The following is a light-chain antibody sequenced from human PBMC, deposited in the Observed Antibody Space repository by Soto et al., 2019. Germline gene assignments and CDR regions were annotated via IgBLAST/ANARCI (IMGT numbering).Light chain of an antibody. J-gene: IGKJ5*01. V-gene: IGKV3-11*01. CDR3: QQRSNWPL. CDR1: QSVSSY. CDR2: DAS. Sequence: EIVLTQSPATLSLSPGERATLSCRASQSVSSYLAWYQQKPGQAPRLLIYDASHRATGIPARFSGSGSGTDFTITISSLEPEDFAVYYCQQRSNWPLFGQGTRLEIK.